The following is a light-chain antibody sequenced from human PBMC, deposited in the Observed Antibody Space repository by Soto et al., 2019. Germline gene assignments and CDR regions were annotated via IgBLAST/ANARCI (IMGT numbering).Light chain of an antibody. CDR3: QQYGSSPRT. V-gene: IGKV1-5*01. CDR1: QSISSW. CDR2: GAS. Sequence: DIQMTQSPSTLSASVGDRVTITCRASQSISSWLAWYQQKPGKAPKLLIYGASSLESGVPSRFSGSGSGTEFTLTISSLQPDDFAVYYCQQYGSSPRTFGQGTKVDI. J-gene: IGKJ1*01.